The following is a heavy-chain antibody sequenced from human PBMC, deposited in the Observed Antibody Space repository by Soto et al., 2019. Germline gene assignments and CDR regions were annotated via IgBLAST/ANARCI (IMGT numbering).Heavy chain of an antibody. CDR3: ARDPRCLDY. CDR2: ISYSGTI. J-gene: IGHJ4*02. V-gene: IGHV3-48*02. Sequence: GGSLRLSCAASGFSFSSYSMNWVRQAPGKGLEWVSYISYSGTIHYADSVKGRFTISRDNAKNSLYLQMSSLTDEDTAVYYCARDPRCLDYWGQGTLVTVSS. CDR1: GFSFSSYS.